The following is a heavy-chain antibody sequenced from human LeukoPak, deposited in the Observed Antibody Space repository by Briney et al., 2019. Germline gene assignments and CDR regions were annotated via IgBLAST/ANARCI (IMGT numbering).Heavy chain of an antibody. CDR3: ARDQTGWFDP. D-gene: IGHD3-10*01. CDR2: RYYSGST. Sequence: PSETLSLTCSVLGDSISIHYWSWIRQPPGEGLEWIGYRYYSGSTNYNPSLKSRVTISVHTSKNQFSLKLSSVTAADTAVYYCARDQTGWFDPWGQGNLVIVSS. J-gene: IGHJ5*02. CDR1: GDSISIHY. V-gene: IGHV4-59*11.